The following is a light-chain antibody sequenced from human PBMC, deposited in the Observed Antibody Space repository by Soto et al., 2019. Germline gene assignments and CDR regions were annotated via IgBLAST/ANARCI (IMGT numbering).Light chain of an antibody. V-gene: IGKV1-5*01. CDR3: QQYNSYSPAT. Sequence: DIQMTQSPSMLSASVGDRVTIACRASQSIRRWLAWYQQKPGKAPKLLIFDASTLESGVPSRFSGRGSETEFTRTISSLQPDDFATYYCQQYNSYSPATFGQGTKVEI. J-gene: IGKJ1*01. CDR1: QSIRRW. CDR2: DAS.